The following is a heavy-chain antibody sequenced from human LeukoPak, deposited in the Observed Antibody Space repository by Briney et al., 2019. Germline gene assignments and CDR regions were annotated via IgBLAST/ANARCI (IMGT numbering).Heavy chain of an antibody. Sequence: SETLSLTCTVSGGSISSGDYCWSWIRQPPGKGLEWIGYIYYSGSTYYTPSLRGRVTISVDTSKNQFSLNLSSVTAADTAVYYCARGYSLDYWGQGTLVTVSS. J-gene: IGHJ4*02. D-gene: IGHD5-18*01. V-gene: IGHV4-30-4*01. CDR3: ARGYSLDY. CDR1: GGSISSGDYC. CDR2: IYYSGST.